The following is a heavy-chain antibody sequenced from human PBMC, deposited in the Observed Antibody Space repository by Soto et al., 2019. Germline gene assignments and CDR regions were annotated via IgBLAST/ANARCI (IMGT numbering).Heavy chain of an antibody. CDR1: GGSISSGDYY. D-gene: IGHD6-13*01. CDR2: IYYSGST. J-gene: IGHJ5*02. Sequence: PSETLSLTCTVSGGSISSGDYYWSWIRQPPGKGLEWIGYIYYSGSTYYNPSLKSRVTISVDTSKNQFSLKLSSVTAADTAVYYCARAYQQLVRRRGCWFDPWGQGTLVTVSS. V-gene: IGHV4-30-4*01. CDR3: ARAYQQLVRRRGCWFDP.